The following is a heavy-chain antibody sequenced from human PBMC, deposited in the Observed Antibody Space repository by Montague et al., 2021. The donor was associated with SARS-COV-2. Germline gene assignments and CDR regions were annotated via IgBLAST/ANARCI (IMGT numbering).Heavy chain of an antibody. V-gene: IGHV4-59*01. Sequence: SETLSLTCTVTGGFISSSYWSWIRQPPEKGLEWIGYIYHSGNTNYNPSLKSRVTISIDTSMNQFSLSLSSMTAADTAVYFCARDLLPPRTAIKTNFFGLDVWGQGTTVIVSS. CDR1: GGFISSSY. CDR2: IYHSGNT. D-gene: IGHD2-21*02. J-gene: IGHJ6*02. CDR3: ARDLLPPRTAIKTNFFGLDV.